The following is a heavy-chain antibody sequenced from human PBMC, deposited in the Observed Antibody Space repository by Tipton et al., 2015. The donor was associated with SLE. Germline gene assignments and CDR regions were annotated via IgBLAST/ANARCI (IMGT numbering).Heavy chain of an antibody. CDR2: IYHSGST. CDR1: GGSISSGGYS. CDR3: ARGEEMATIVAFDI. Sequence: LRLSCAVSGGSISSGGYSWSWIRQPPGKGLEWIGYIYHSGSTYYNPSLKSRVTISVDRSKNQFSLKLSSVTAADTAVYYCARGEEMATIVAFDIWGQGTMVTVSS. V-gene: IGHV4-30-2*01. D-gene: IGHD5-24*01. J-gene: IGHJ3*02.